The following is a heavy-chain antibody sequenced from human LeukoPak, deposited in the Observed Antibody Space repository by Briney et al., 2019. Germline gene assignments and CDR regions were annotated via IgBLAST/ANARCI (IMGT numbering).Heavy chain of an antibody. D-gene: IGHD3-22*01. CDR2: ISAYNGNT. J-gene: IGHJ4*02. Sequence: ASVKVSCKASGYTFTSYAMNWVRQAPGQGLEWMGWISAYNGNTNYAQKLQGRVTMTTDTYTRTAYMELRSLRSDDTAVYYCARDLYYYDSSGCVDYWGQGTLVTVAS. V-gene: IGHV1-18*01. CDR1: GYTFTSYA. CDR3: ARDLYYYDSSGCVDY.